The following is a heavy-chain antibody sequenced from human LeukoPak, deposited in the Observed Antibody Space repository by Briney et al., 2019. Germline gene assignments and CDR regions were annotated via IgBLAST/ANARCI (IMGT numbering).Heavy chain of an antibody. V-gene: IGHV1-46*03. J-gene: IGHJ3*02. CDR3: ASRYLDDFWSGYTDAFDI. Sequence: ASVKVPCKASGYTFTSYYMHWLRQAPGQGLEWMGIINPSGGSTSYAQKFQGRVTMTRDTSTSTVYMELSSLRSEDTAVYYCASRYLDDFWSGYTDAFDIWGQGTMVTVSS. CDR1: GYTFTSYY. CDR2: INPSGGST. D-gene: IGHD3-3*01.